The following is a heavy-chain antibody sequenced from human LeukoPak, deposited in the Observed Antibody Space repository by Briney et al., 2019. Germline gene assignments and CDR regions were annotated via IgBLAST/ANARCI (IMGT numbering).Heavy chain of an antibody. Sequence: GGSLRLSCAASGFTFSDSAMHWVRQASGKGLEWVGRIRSKANSYATAYAASVKGRFTISRDESKNTAYLQMNSLKTEDTAVYYCVTAVAGPDYWGQGTLVTVSS. V-gene: IGHV3-73*01. CDR2: IRSKANSYAT. CDR3: VTAVAGPDY. CDR1: GFTFSDSA. D-gene: IGHD6-19*01. J-gene: IGHJ4*02.